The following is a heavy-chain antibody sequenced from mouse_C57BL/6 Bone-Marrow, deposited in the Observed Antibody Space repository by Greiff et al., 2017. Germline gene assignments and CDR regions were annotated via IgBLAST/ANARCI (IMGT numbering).Heavy chain of an antibody. CDR2: ISDGGSYT. J-gene: IGHJ3*01. V-gene: IGHV5-4*01. D-gene: IGHD2-4*01. CDR1: GFTFSSYA. CDR3: ARPRDYDVAWFAY. Sequence: VQLVESGGGLVKPGGSLKLSCAASGFTFSSYAMSWVRQTPEKRLEWVATISDGGSYTYYPDNVKGRFTISRDNAKNHLYLQMSHLKSEDTAMYYCARPRDYDVAWFAYWGQGTLVTVSA.